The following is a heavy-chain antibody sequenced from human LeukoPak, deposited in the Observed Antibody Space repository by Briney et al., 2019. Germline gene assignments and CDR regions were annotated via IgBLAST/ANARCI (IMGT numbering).Heavy chain of an antibody. CDR1: GFTFSSTG. CDR3: ATEGEEWTNFDY. CDR2: IPPDGTKT. V-gene: IGHV3-30*04. Sequence: PGRSLRLSCVASGFTFSSTGLHWVRQAPGKGLEWVAMIPPDGTKTFYTDSMKGRLTISRDNSNNTLYLQMNSLRVEDTALYYCATEGEEWTNFDYWGQGTLVIVSS. J-gene: IGHJ4*02. D-gene: IGHD3-3*01.